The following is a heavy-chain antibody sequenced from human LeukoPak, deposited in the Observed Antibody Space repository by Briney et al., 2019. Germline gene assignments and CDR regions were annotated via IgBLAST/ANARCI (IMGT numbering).Heavy chain of an antibody. CDR1: GGSISSGSYY. J-gene: IGHJ3*02. CDR3: ASRRSGSLDAFDI. Sequence: SETLSLTCTVSGGSISSGSYYWSWIRQPAGKGLEWIGRIYTSGSTNYNPSLKSRVTMSVDTPKNQFSLKLSSVTAADTAVYYCASRRSGSLDAFDIWGQGTMVTVSS. V-gene: IGHV4-61*02. D-gene: IGHD3-3*01. CDR2: IYTSGST.